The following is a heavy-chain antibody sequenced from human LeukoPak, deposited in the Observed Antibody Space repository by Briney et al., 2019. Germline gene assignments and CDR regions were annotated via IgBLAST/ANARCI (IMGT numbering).Heavy chain of an antibody. D-gene: IGHD3-3*01. CDR3: ARRAYDLSLFDY. CDR2: ISTSGS. V-gene: IGHV4-4*07. J-gene: IGHJ4*02. Sequence: PSEALSVTCTGPGGSLSNYFGSWIRQPAGKGLEWIGRISTSGSNYNPSLKSRGTISVDTSKNRSSLQPTSVTAADTAVYYCARRAYDLSLFDYWGQGTLVSVSS. CDR1: GGSLSNYF.